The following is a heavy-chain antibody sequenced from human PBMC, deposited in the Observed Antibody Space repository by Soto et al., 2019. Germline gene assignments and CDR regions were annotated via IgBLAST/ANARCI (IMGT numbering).Heavy chain of an antibody. Sequence: ASVKVSCKASGYTFNIYGINWVRQAPGQGLEWMGWISAYNGDTNYAQKLQGRVTMTTDTSTSTAYMELRSLRSDDTAVYYCARTLRFLEPPYGMDVWXQGTTITVSS. V-gene: IGHV1-18*01. CDR1: GYTFNIYG. CDR2: ISAYNGDT. J-gene: IGHJ6*01. D-gene: IGHD3-3*01. CDR3: ARTLRFLEPPYGMDV.